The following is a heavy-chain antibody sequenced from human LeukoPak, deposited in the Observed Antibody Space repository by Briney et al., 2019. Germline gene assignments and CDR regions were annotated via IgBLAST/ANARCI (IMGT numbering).Heavy chain of an antibody. V-gene: IGHV1-69*01. D-gene: IGHD6-19*01. CDR1: GGTFSSYA. CDR2: IIPIFGTA. Sequence: SVKVSCKASGGTFSSYAISWVRQAPGQGLEWMGGIIPIFGTANYAQKFQGRVTITADESTSTAYMELSSLRSEDTAVYYCARSSDSFVAGSQTVFDYWGQGTLATVSS. J-gene: IGHJ4*02. CDR3: ARSSDSFVAGSQTVFDY.